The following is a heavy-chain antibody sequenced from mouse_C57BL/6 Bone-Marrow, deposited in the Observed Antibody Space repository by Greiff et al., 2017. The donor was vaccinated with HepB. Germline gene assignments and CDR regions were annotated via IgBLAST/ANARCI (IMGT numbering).Heavy chain of an antibody. CDR2: IDPANGNT. J-gene: IGHJ2*01. V-gene: IGHV14-3*01. CDR1: GFNIKDDY. Sequence: VQLQQSGAELVRPGASVKLSCTASGFNIKDDYMHWVKQRPEQGLEWIGWIDPANGNTKYAPKFQGKATITADTSSNTAYLQLSSLTSEDTAIYYCARNPPPAWGQGTTLTVSS. CDR3: ARNPPPA.